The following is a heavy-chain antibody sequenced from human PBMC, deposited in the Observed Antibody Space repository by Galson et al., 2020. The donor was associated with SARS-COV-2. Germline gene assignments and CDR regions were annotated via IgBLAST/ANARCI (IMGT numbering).Heavy chain of an antibody. V-gene: IGHV3-30*04. D-gene: IGHD6-19*01. CDR2: ISYDGSNK. CDR3: ARGQWLLEDNWFDP. J-gene: IGHJ5*02. Sequence: GESLKISCAASGFTFSSYAMHWVRQAPGKGLEWVAVISYDGSNKYYADSVKGRFTISRDNSKNTLYLQMNSLRAEDTAVYYCARGQWLLEDNWFDPWGQGTLVTVSS. CDR1: GFTFSSYA.